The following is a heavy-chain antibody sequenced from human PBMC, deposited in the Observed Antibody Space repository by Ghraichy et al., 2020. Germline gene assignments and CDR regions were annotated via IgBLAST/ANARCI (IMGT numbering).Heavy chain of an antibody. J-gene: IGHJ4*02. CDR1: GFTFSSYA. D-gene: IGHD6-13*01. CDR2: ISGSGSAT. V-gene: IGHV3-23*01. CDR3: AKVKMSGSSWYDHFDY. Sequence: GGSLRLSCAASGFTFSSYAMNWVRQAPGKGLEWVSAISGSGSATYCADSVKGRFTISKDNSKNTLYLQMNSLRPEDTALYYCAKVKMSGSSWYDHFDYWDQGALVTVSS.